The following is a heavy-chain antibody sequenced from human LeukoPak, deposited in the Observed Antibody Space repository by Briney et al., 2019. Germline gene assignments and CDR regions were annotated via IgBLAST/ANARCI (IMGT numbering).Heavy chain of an antibody. CDR3: ARVPVLLWFGESTRYYYYGMDV. CDR1: GYTFTSYG. D-gene: IGHD3-10*01. Sequence: ASVTVSCKASGYTFTSYGISWVRQAPGQGLEWMGWISAYNGNTNYAQKLQGRVTMTTDTSTSTAYMELRSLRSDDTAVYYCARVPVLLWFGESTRYYYYGMDVWGQGTTVTVSS. J-gene: IGHJ6*02. V-gene: IGHV1-18*01. CDR2: ISAYNGNT.